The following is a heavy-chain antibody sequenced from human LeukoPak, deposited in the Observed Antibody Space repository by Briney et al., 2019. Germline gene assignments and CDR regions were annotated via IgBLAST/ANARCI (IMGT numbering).Heavy chain of an antibody. Sequence: PSETLSHTCTVSGGSISSSSYYWGWIRQPPGKGPEWIGSIYYSGSTYYNPSLKSRVTISVDTSKNQFSLKLSSVTAADTAIYYCARLLSIADAFDIWGQGTMVTVSS. CDR3: ARLLSIADAFDI. CDR2: IYYSGST. V-gene: IGHV4-39*01. D-gene: IGHD2/OR15-2a*01. CDR1: GGSISSSSYY. J-gene: IGHJ3*02.